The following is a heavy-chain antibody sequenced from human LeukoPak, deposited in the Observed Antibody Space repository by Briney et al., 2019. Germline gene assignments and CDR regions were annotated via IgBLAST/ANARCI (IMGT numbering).Heavy chain of an antibody. CDR3: VKVAPSDYYDTTGYWGDH. Sequence: QTGGSLRLSCAASGFTFDTYNFNWVRQAPGKGLEWVSGMNGNGGRIYYADSVKGRFTISRDNSKNTLYLQMNSLRAEDTAVYYCVKVAPSDYYDTTGYWGDHWGQGTLVTVSS. D-gene: IGHD3-22*01. CDR1: GFTFDTYN. J-gene: IGHJ4*02. CDR2: MNGNGGRI. V-gene: IGHV3-23*01.